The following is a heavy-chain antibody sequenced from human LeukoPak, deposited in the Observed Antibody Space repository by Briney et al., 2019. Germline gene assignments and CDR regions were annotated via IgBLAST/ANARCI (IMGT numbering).Heavy chain of an antibody. J-gene: IGHJ5*02. CDR1: GFTFSSYS. V-gene: IGHV3-21*01. CDR2: ISSSSSKM. Sequence: GGSLRLSCAASGFTFSSYSMNWVRQAPGKGLEWVSSISSSSSKMYYADSVKGRFTISRDNAKNSLYLQMNSLRAEVTAVYYCAREDGEGFDPWGQGTLVTVSS. CDR3: AREDGEGFDP. D-gene: IGHD4-17*01.